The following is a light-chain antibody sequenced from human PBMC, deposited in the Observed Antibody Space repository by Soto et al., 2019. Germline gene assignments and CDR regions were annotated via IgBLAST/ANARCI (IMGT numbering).Light chain of an antibody. CDR3: CSYAGSDTYV. J-gene: IGLJ1*01. CDR1: SSDVGSYNL. Sequence: QSALTQPASVSGSPGQSITISCTGTSSDVGSYNLVSWYQQRPGKAPKLMIYEVSKRPSGVSNRFSGSKSGNTASLTISGLQTEDEADYYCCSYAGSDTYVFGTGTKVTV. V-gene: IGLV2-23*02. CDR2: EVS.